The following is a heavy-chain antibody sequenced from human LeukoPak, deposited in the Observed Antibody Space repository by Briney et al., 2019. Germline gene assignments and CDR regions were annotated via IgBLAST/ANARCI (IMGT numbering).Heavy chain of an antibody. CDR2: KYYSGSA. Sequence: PSQTLSLTCNLSGVSVSDGGYYWPWIRQHPGKGLEWIGYKYYSGSAKYNPSLKSRLTISIDTSKNQFSLQLSSVTAADTATYYCATPDCSSISCLNVFKVRGQGTRVTVSS. J-gene: IGHJ3*01. D-gene: IGHD2-2*01. V-gene: IGHV4-31*03. CDR1: GVSVSDGGYY. CDR3: ATPDCSSISCLNVFKV.